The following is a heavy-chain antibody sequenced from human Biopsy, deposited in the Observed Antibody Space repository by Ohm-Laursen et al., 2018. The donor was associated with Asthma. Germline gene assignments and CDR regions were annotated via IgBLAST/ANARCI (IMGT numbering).Heavy chain of an antibody. V-gene: IGHV4-39*01. CDR2: ISYTGSA. J-gene: IGHJ4*02. CDR1: GGSMSSSSYY. CDR3: ARHWDWGSFFDY. Sequence: TPSLTYTVSGGSMSSSSYYWGWIRQPPGKGLEWMGSISYTGSAYHNPSLKSRVTISVDTSKNHFSLKLSSVTAADTAVYYCARHWDWGSFFDYWGQGTPVTVSS. D-gene: IGHD7-27*01.